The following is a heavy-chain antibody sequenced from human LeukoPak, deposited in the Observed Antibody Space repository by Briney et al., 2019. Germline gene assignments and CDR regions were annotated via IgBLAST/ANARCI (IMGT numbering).Heavy chain of an antibody. D-gene: IGHD6-19*01. V-gene: IGHV3-48*03. CDR1: GFTVSSNY. CDR2: ISSSGSTI. J-gene: IGHJ4*02. Sequence: GGSLRLSCAASGFTVSSNYMNWVRQAPGKGLEWVSYISSSGSTIFYADSVKGRFTISRDNAKNSLYLQMNSLRAEDTAVYYCARDTSVSGTDFDYWGQGTLVTVSS. CDR3: ARDTSVSGTDFDY.